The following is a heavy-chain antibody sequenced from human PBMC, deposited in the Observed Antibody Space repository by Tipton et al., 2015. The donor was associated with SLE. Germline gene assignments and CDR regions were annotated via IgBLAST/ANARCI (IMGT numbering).Heavy chain of an antibody. CDR2: ISWNSAKI. CDR1: GFTFEDYG. CDR3: ARDMHYVDYAYYFDY. V-gene: IGHV3-9*01. J-gene: IGHJ4*02. D-gene: IGHD4-17*01. Sequence: SLRLSCVGSGFTFEDYGMHWVRQAPGKGLEWVSGISWNSAKIAYADSVKGRFTISRDNAENSLYLQMNSLRPEDTAFYYCARDMHYVDYAYYFDYWGQGTLVTVSS.